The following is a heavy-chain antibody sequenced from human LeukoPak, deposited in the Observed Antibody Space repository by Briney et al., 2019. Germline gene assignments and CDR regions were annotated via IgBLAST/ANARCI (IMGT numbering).Heavy chain of an antibody. D-gene: IGHD3-22*01. CDR3: ARGGGYYYDSSDYYREEYFQH. Sequence: GGSLRLSCAASGFTFNHYYMTWIRQAPGKGLEWVSYISSSSSYTNYADSVKGRFTISRDNAKNSLYLHMNSLRAEDTAVYYCARGGGYYYDSSDYYREEYFQHWGQGTLITVSS. V-gene: IGHV3-11*05. CDR1: GFTFNHYY. J-gene: IGHJ1*01. CDR2: ISSSSSYT.